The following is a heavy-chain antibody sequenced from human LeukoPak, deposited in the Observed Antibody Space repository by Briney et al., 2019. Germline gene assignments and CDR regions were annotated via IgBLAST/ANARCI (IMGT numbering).Heavy chain of an antibody. Sequence: SETLSLTCTVSGGSISSSSYYWGWIRQPPGKGLEWIGSIYYSGSTYYNPSLKSRVTISVDTSKNQFSLKLSSVTAADTAVYYCARASMVRGVMSLDYWGQGTLVTVSS. CDR2: IYYSGST. CDR3: ARASMVRGVMSLDY. D-gene: IGHD3-10*01. J-gene: IGHJ4*02. V-gene: IGHV4-39*07. CDR1: GGSISSSSYY.